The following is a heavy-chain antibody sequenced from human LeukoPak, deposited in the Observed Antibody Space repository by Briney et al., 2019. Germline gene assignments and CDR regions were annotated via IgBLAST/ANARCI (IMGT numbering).Heavy chain of an antibody. J-gene: IGHJ5*02. CDR1: GFSFSSYA. D-gene: IGHD2-2*01. CDR3: ARAGSAWRPATAHWFDP. CDR2: ISSDGSNK. Sequence: PGGSLRLSCAASGFSFSSYAMHWFRQAPGKGLEWVAIISSDGSNKDYADSVKGRFTISRDNSKNTLYLQMNSLRTEDTAVYYCARAGSAWRPATAHWFDPWGQGTLVTVSS. V-gene: IGHV3-30-3*01.